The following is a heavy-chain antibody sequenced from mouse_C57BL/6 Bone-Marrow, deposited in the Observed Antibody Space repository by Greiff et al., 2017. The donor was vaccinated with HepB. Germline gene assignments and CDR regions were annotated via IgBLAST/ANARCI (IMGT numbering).Heavy chain of an antibody. CDR2: INPNNGGT. J-gene: IGHJ4*01. V-gene: IGHV1-26*01. Sequence: VQLQQSGPELVKPGASVKISCKASGYTFTDYYMNWVKQSHGKSLEWIGDINPNNGGTSYNQKFKGKATLTVDKSSSTAYMELRSLTSEDSAVYYCARYMEITGTFYAMDYWGQGTSVTVSS. CDR1: GYTFTDYY. CDR3: ARYMEITGTFYAMDY. D-gene: IGHD4-1*01.